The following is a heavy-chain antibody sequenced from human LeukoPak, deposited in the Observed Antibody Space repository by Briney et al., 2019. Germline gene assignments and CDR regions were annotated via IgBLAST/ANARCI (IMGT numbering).Heavy chain of an antibody. CDR3: ARGAGYNSGCGDY. CDR2: ITPIFGTA. J-gene: IGHJ4*02. D-gene: IGHD6-19*01. CDR1: GGTFSSYA. V-gene: IGHV1-69*13. Sequence: SVKVSCKASGGTFSSYAISWVRQAPGQGLEWMGGITPIFGTANYAQKFQGRVTITADESTSTAYMELSSLRSEDMAVYYCARGAGYNSGCGDYWGQGTLVTVSS.